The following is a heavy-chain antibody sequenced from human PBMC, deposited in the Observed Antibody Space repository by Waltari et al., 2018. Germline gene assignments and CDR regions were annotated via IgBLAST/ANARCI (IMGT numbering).Heavy chain of an antibody. V-gene: IGHV4-31*03. CDR1: GCPIRSGGYS. Sequence: QVQLQESGPGLVNPSQTLSPTCTVSGCPIRSGGYSWGWIRQHPGKGLEWIGYIYYSGSTYYNPSLKSRVTISVDTSKNQFSLKLSSVTAADTAVYYCARGGALYYFDYWGQGTLVTVSS. D-gene: IGHD3-16*01. CDR3: ARGGALYYFDY. CDR2: IYYSGST. J-gene: IGHJ4*02.